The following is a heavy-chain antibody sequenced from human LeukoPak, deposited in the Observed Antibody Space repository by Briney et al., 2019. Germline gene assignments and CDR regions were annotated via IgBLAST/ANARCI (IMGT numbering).Heavy chain of an antibody. J-gene: IGHJ4*02. V-gene: IGHV3-23*01. Sequence: PGGSLRLSCAASGFTFSNYAMSWVRQAPGKGLEWVSIISGTAFSTYYADSVRGRFTISRDNSKNTLYLQMNSLRAEDTAVYYCAKDTGSGYDYFSYYFDYWGQGTLVTVSS. CDR3: AKDTGSGYDYFSYYFDY. CDR2: ISGTAFST. CDR1: GFTFSNYA. D-gene: IGHD5-12*01.